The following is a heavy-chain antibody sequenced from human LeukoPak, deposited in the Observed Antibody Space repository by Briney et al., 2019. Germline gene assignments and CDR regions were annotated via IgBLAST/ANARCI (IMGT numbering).Heavy chain of an antibody. CDR1: GGSISSYY. J-gene: IGHJ3*02. V-gene: IGHV4-59*01. D-gene: IGHD2-21*02. Sequence: SETLSLTCTVSGGSISSYYWSWIRQPPGKGLEWIGYIYYSGSFNYNPSLKSRVTISVDTSKNQFSLKLNSVSAADTAVYYCAREGLLCGGDCYRDAFDIWGQGTMVTVSS. CDR3: AREGLLCGGDCYRDAFDI. CDR2: IYYSGSF.